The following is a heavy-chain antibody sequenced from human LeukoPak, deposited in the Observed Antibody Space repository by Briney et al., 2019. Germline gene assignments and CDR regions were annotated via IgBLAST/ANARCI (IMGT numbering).Heavy chain of an antibody. V-gene: IGHV4-61*02. CDR2: IYTSGST. J-gene: IGHJ6*03. CDR3: ARDRYLVRGALRGYYYMDV. Sequence: SETLSLTCTVSGGSISSGSYYWSCIRQPAGKGLEWIGRIYTSGSTNYNPSLKSRVTISVDTSKNQFSLKLSSVTAADTAVYYCARDRYLVRGALRGYYYMDVWGKGTTVTVSS. D-gene: IGHD3-10*01. CDR1: GGSISSGSYY.